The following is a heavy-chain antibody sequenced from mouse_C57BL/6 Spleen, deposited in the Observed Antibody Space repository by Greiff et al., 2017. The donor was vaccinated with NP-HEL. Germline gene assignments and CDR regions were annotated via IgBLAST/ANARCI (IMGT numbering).Heavy chain of an antibody. CDR1: GFNIKDYY. Sequence: EVQLQQSGAELVKPGASVKLSCTASGFNIKDYYMNWVKQRTDQGLGWIGRIDPEDGETKYAPQFQGKATIPADTSSNTAYLQLSSLTSEDTAVYYCARGDYGAYWGQGTLVTVSA. D-gene: IGHD2-4*01. CDR2: IDPEDGET. V-gene: IGHV14-2*01. J-gene: IGHJ3*01. CDR3: ARGDYGAY.